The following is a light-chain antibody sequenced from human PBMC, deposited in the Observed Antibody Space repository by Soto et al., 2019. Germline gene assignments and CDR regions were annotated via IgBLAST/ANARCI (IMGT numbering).Light chain of an antibody. J-gene: IGKJ1*01. CDR3: HQFNSYPWT. Sequence: AIQLTQSPSSLSASVGDRVTITCRASQGIRSSLAWFQQKAGNPPKVLIYEASVLETGVSSRFSGSGSGTDLTLSISSLQHEDFATYYCHQFNSYPWTFGQGTKVEVK. V-gene: IGKV1-13*02. CDR1: QGIRSS. CDR2: EAS.